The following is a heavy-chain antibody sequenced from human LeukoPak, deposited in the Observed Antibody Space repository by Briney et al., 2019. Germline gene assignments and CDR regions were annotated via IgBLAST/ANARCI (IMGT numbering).Heavy chain of an antibody. CDR1: GGSISYYNYY. CDR3: AYYDSSGYYGLGAFDI. CDR2: IYYSGST. D-gene: IGHD3-22*01. J-gene: IGHJ3*02. Sequence: SETLSLTCTVSGGSISYYNYYWAWLRQPPGKGLEWIGSIYYSGSTYYNPSLKSRVTISVDTSKNQFSLKLSSVTAADTAVYYCAYYDSSGYYGLGAFDIWGQGTMVTVS. V-gene: IGHV4-39*01.